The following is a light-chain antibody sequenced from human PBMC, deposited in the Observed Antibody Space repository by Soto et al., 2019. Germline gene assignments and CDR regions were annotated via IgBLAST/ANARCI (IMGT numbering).Light chain of an antibody. CDR1: SSNIGAGYD. Sequence: QSVLTQTPSVSGALGQKITMSCTGSSSNIGAGYDVHWYQQFPGAAPRLLIYADNNRPSGVPDRFSASKSGTSASLAISGLQSEDEADYYCAAWDDSLNGVVFGGGTKLTVL. CDR2: ADN. V-gene: IGLV1-40*01. J-gene: IGLJ2*01. CDR3: AAWDDSLNGVV.